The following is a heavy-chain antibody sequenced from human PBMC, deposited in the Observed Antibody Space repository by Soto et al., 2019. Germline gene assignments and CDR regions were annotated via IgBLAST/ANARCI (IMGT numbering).Heavy chain of an antibody. V-gene: IGHV1-69*12. CDR3: AXXXXXXXCXXPXFXX. Sequence: QVQLVQSGAEVKKPGSSVKVSCKASGGTFSSYAISWVRQAPGQGLEWMGGIIPIFGTANYAQKFQGRVTITADESTSTAYMELSSLRXXXTAXXXCAXXXXXXXCXXPXFXXWGQGTLVTVSS. CDR1: GGTFSSYA. CDR2: IIPIFGTA. J-gene: IGHJ5*02.